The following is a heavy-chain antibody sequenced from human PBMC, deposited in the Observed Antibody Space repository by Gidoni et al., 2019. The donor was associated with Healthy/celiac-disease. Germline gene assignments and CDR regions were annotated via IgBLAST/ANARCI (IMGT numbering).Heavy chain of an antibody. CDR2: ISSSGSTI. CDR1: GFTFSDYY. CDR3: ATPTQSDCSGGSCYSLYGMDV. D-gene: IGHD2-15*01. J-gene: IGHJ6*02. V-gene: IGHV3-11*01. Sequence: GGGLVKPGGSLRLSCAASGFTFSDYYMSWIRQAPGKGLEWVSYISSSGSTIYYADSVKGRFTISRDNAKNSLYLQMNSLRAEDTAVYYCATPTQSDCSGGSCYSLYGMDVWGQGTTVTVSS.